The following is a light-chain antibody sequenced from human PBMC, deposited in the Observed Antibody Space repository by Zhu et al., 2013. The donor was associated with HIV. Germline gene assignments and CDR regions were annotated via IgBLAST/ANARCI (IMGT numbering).Light chain of an antibody. V-gene: IGKV3-20*01. CDR1: QSVPSNF. J-gene: IGKJ4*01. CDR2: GAS. Sequence: EVVLTQSPGTLSLSPGERASLSCRASQSVPSNFLAWYQQKPGQAPRLLIYGASSRATGIPDRFSGSGSVTDFTLTISRLEPEDSAVYYCQQYDSSPLTFGGGTKVEIK. CDR3: QQYDSSPLT.